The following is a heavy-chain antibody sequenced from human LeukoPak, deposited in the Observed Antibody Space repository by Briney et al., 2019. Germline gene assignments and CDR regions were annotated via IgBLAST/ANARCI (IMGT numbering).Heavy chain of an antibody. V-gene: IGHV1-69*04. D-gene: IGHD3-10*01. CDR1: GGTFSSYA. J-gene: IGHJ6*02. CDR2: IIPILGIA. Sequence: GASVKVSCKASGGTFSSYAISWVRQAPGQGLEWMGRIIPILGIANYAQKFQGRVTITADKSTSTAYMELSSLRSEDTAVYYCARGAGTSGSYYNYYYYGMDVWGQGTTVTVSS. CDR3: ARGAGTSGSYYNYYYYGMDV.